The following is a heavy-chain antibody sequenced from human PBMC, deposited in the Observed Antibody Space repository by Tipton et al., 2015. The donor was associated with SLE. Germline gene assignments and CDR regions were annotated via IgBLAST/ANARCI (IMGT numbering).Heavy chain of an antibody. CDR1: GGSISSGSYY. D-gene: IGHD3-9*01. V-gene: IGHV4-61*09. CDR2: IYTSGST. Sequence: TLSLTCTVSGGSISSGSYYWSCIRQPAGKGLEWIGYIYTSGSTNYNPSLKSRVTISVDTSKNQFSLKLSSVTAADTAVYYCASFDFDWYWFGPWGQGALVTVSS. J-gene: IGHJ5*02. CDR3: ASFDFDWYWFGP.